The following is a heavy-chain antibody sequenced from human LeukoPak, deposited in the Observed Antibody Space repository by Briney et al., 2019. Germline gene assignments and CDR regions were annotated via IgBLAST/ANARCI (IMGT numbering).Heavy chain of an antibody. CDR3: ANSPMILDGHY. V-gene: IGHV3-23*01. Sequence: GGTLRLSCAASGFTFNSNAMSWARQAPGKGLEWVSGISGSGGSTYSADSVKGRFTISRDNSKNTLYLQMNSLRAGDTAVYYCANSPMILDGHYWGHGTLVTVSS. CDR1: GFTFNSNA. J-gene: IGHJ4*01. D-gene: IGHD3-22*01. CDR2: ISGSGGST.